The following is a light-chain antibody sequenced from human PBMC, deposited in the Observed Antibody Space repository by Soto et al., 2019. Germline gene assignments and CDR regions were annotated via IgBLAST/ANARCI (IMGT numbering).Light chain of an antibody. CDR2: DAS. CDR1: QSVSSY. V-gene: IGKV3-11*01. J-gene: IGKJ4*01. CDR3: QHRSDWPT. Sequence: EIVLTQSPATLSLSPGERASLSCRASQSVSSYLAWYQQKPGQAPRLLIYDASNRATGIPARFSGSGSGTDFTLTISSLEPEDFAVYYYQHRSDWPTFGGGTKVEIK.